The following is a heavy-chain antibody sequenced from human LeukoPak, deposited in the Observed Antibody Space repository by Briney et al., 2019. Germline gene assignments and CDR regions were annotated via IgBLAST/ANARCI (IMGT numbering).Heavy chain of an antibody. J-gene: IGHJ4*02. Sequence: PGGSLTLSCAVPGFTFTSHAMSWVRQAPGKGLEWVSIINNIGDNTYYADSVKGRFTISRDNSKNTLYLHMNSLRAEDTAMYYCAKARREGDLLTCIDSWGQGALVTVSS. D-gene: IGHD1-26*01. CDR3: AKARREGDLLTCIDS. CDR1: GFTFTSHA. V-gene: IGHV3-23*01. CDR2: INNIGDNT.